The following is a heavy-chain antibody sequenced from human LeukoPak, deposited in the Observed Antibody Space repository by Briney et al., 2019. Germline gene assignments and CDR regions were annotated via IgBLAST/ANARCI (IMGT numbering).Heavy chain of an antibody. V-gene: IGHV3-48*01. CDR3: AKDRRHDYALFYFDY. CDR1: GFTFSSYS. D-gene: IGHD4-17*01. CDR2: ISSSGSTI. Sequence: PGGSLRLSCAASGFTFSSYSMNWVRQAPGKGLEWVSYISSSGSTIYYADSVKGRFTISRDNSKNTLYLQMNSLRAEDTAVYYCAKDRRHDYALFYFDYWGQGTLVTVSS. J-gene: IGHJ4*02.